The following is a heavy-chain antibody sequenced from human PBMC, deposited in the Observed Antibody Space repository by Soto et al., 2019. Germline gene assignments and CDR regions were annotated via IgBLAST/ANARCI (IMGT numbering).Heavy chain of an antibody. Sequence: GASVKVSCKASGGTFSSYTIIWVRQAPGQGLEWMGRIIPILGIANYAQKFQGRVTITADKSTSTAYMELSSLRSEDTAVYYCARDRVQLERLYWFDPWGQGTLVTVSS. CDR2: IIPILGIA. CDR1: GGTFSSYT. D-gene: IGHD1-1*01. CDR3: ARDRVQLERLYWFDP. J-gene: IGHJ5*02. V-gene: IGHV1-69*04.